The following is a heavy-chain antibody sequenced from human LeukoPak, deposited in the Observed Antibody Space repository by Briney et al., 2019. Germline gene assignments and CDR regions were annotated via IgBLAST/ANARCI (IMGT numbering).Heavy chain of an antibody. D-gene: IGHD6-6*01. CDR2: IKQDGSEK. CDR1: KFTFSNYW. J-gene: IGHJ5*02. CDR3: AREMRRPPLLLQRPGYSSSSRLPLNCFDP. Sequence: GGSLRLSCSASKFTFSNYWMTWVRQAPGKGLEWVANIKQDGSEKYYVDSVKGRFTISRDNAKNSLYLQMNSLRAEDTAVYYCAREMRRPPLLLQRPGYSSSSRLPLNCFDPWGQGTLVTVSS. V-gene: IGHV3-7*01.